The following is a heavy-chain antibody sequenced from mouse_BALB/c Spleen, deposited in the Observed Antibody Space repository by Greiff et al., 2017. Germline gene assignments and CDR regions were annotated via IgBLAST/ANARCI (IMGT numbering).Heavy chain of an antibody. CDR1: GYAFTNYL. D-gene: IGHD2-4*01. Sequence: QVQLQQSGAELVRPGTSVKVSCKASGYAFTNYLIEWVKQRPGQGLEWIGVINPGSGGTNYNEKFKGKATLTADKSSSTAYMQLSSLTSDDSAVYFCASSLITQFAYWGQGTLVTVSA. J-gene: IGHJ3*01. CDR2: INPGSGGT. CDR3: ASSLITQFAY. V-gene: IGHV1-54*01.